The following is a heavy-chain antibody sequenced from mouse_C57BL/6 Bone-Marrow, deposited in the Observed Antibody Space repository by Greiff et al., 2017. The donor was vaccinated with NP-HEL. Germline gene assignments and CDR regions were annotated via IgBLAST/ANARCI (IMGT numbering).Heavy chain of an antibody. Sequence: VQLQQSGAELVKPGASVKLSCKASGYTFTSYWMHWVKQRPGQGLEWIGMIHPNSGSTNYNEKFKSKATLTVDKSSSTAYMQLSSLTSEDSAVYYCARGGPQYYGSSPSYWYFDVWGTGTTVTVSS. J-gene: IGHJ1*03. D-gene: IGHD1-1*01. CDR2: IHPNSGST. CDR3: ARGGPQYYGSSPSYWYFDV. V-gene: IGHV1-64*01. CDR1: GYTFTSYW.